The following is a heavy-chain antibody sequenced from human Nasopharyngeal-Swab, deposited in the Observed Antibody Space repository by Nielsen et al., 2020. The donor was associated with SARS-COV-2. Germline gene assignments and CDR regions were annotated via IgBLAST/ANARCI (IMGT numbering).Heavy chain of an antibody. J-gene: IGHJ6*03. V-gene: IGHV3-23*01. CDR2: ISGSGGST. CDR1: GFTSSSYA. Sequence: GESLKISCAASGFTSSSYAMSWVRQAPGKGLEWVSAISGSGGSTYYADSVKGRFTISRDNSKNTLYLQMNSLRAEDTAVYYCAKADNSLIYYYYYYMDVWGKGTTVTVSS. D-gene: IGHD5-24*01. CDR3: AKADNSLIYYYYYYMDV.